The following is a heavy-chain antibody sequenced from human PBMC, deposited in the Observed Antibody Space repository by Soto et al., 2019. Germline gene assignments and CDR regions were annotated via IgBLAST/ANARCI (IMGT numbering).Heavy chain of an antibody. CDR1: GFSLTNGRMG. J-gene: IGHJ6*02. CDR3: ARMDGDYNYYGLDV. V-gene: IGHV2-26*01. D-gene: IGHD4-17*01. CDR2: FFSDAER. Sequence: SGPTLVNPTETLTLTCSVSGFSLTNGRMGVSWIRQPPGKALEWLAHFFSDAERPYSTSMQSRLNMYKDSSGSQVVLTMTNVAPADTATYFCARMDGDYNYYGLDVWGHGIAVTVSS.